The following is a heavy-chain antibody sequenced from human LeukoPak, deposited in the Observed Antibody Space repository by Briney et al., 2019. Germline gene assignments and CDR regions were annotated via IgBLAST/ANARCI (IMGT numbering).Heavy chain of an antibody. J-gene: IGHJ1*01. CDR1: RFTFSNHY. D-gene: IGHD2-2*01. CDR3: ATYSSSNGREFQY. V-gene: IGHV3-7*01. CDR2: IQQHGSET. Sequence: GGSLRLSCVASRFTFSNHYMSWVRQAPGKGLEWVANIQQHGSETYYGDSVKGRFTISRDNAKNSLYLQMNSLRAEDTAVYYCATYSSSNGREFQYWGQGTLVTVSS.